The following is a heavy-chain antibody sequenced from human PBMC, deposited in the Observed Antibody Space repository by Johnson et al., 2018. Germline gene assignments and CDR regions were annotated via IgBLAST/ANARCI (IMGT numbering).Heavy chain of an antibody. D-gene: IGHD3-22*01. Sequence: QVQLQESGAEVMKPGASVKVSCKASGYTFTSYDINWVRQATGQGLEWMGWMNPNSGNTGYAQKFQGRVTMTRNTSISTAYMELSSLRSEDTAVYYCARGFLNDSSGYYYKSAEYFQYWGLGTLITVSS. V-gene: IGHV1-8*01. CDR1: GYTFTSYD. CDR2: MNPNSGNT. CDR3: ARGFLNDSSGYYYKSAEYFQY. J-gene: IGHJ1*01.